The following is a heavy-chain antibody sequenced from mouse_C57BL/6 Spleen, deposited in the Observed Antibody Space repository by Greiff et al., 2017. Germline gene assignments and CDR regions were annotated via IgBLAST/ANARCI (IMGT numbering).Heavy chain of an antibody. Sequence: VQLQQSGPELVKPGASVKISCKASGYSFTGYNMTWVKQSNGKSLEWIGVINPNYGTTSYNQKFKGKATLTVDQSSSTAYMQLNSLTSEDSAVYYCARYDGSSAWYYFDYWGQGTTLTVSS. CDR2: INPNYGTT. D-gene: IGHD1-1*01. J-gene: IGHJ2*01. V-gene: IGHV1-39*01. CDR1: GYSFTGYN. CDR3: ARYDGSSAWYYFDY.